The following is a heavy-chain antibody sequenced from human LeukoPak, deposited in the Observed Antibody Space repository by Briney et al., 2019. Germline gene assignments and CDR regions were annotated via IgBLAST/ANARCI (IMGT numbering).Heavy chain of an antibody. CDR3: AKWGDYDGWTGYYASDC. Sequence: PGRCLRPSCAASGLLFSNYAMGSVSHPAGDGLGWVSSIIGNAGTSWYAASVKGHFTISGDNSQNTLYLQMNSLGADDTAVYYCAKWGDYDGWTGYYASDCWGQGTLVTVSS. V-gene: IGHV3-23*01. D-gene: IGHD3/OR15-3a*01. CDR1: GLLFSNYA. J-gene: IGHJ4*02. CDR2: IIGNAGTS.